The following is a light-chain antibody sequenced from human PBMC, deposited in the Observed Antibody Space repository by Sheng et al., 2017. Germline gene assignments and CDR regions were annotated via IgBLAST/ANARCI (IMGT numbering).Light chain of an antibody. J-gene: IGKJ4*01. CDR3: QQRSNWPPFT. Sequence: VVLSQSPGTLSLSPGERVTLSCGASQSLSSSYVAWYQQKPGQAPRLLIYGASSRASGIPDRFSGSGSGTDFTLTISSLEPEDFAVYYCQQRSNWPPFTFGGGTKVEIK. CDR1: QSLSSSY. V-gene: IGKV3D-20*02. CDR2: GAS.